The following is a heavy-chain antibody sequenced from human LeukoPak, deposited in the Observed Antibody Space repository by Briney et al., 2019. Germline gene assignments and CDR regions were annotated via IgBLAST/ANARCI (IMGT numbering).Heavy chain of an antibody. CDR1: GFTFNDAW. Sequence: GGSLRLSCAASGFTFNDAWMSWVRQAPGKGLEWVSGIGSTTYYADSVKGRFTISRDDSKNTLYLQMNSLTVEDTAIYYCAKRGAYGTLNYYGTDVWGQGTTVTVSS. CDR3: AKRGAYGTLNYYGTDV. J-gene: IGHJ6*02. D-gene: IGHD3-10*01. CDR2: IGSTT. V-gene: IGHV3-23*01.